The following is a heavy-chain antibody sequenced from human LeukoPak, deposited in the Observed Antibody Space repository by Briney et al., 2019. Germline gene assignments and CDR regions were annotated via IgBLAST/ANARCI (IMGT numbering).Heavy chain of an antibody. Sequence: ASVTVSCKASGYTFISYDINGVRRAPGQGLEWMGWMNPNSGSTDYAQKFQGRVTMTRNTSISTAYMELSSLRSEDTAVYYCARTGGNDILTGYFYYYYYGMDVWGQGTTVIVSS. D-gene: IGHD3-9*01. CDR3: ARTGGNDILTGYFYYYYYGMDV. CDR2: MNPNSGST. J-gene: IGHJ6*02. CDR1: GYTFISYD. V-gene: IGHV1-8*01.